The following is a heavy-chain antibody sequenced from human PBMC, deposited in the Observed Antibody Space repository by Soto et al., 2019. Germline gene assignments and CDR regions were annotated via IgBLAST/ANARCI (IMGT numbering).Heavy chain of an antibody. CDR3: TTAVVIAEFDY. CDR2: IKSKTDGGTT. J-gene: IGHJ4*02. D-gene: IGHD2-21*01. Sequence: GGSLRLSCAASGFTFSNAWMSWVRQAPGKGLEWVGHIKSKTDGGTTDYAAPVKGRFTISRDDSKNTLYLQMNSLKTEDTAVYYCTTAVVIAEFDYWGQGTLVTVSS. CDR1: GFTFSNAW. V-gene: IGHV3-15*01.